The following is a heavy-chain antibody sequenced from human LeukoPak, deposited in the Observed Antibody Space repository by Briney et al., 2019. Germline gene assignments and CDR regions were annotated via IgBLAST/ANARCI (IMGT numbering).Heavy chain of an antibody. J-gene: IGHJ4*02. Sequence: GGSLTLSCAASGFTFSTYWMSWVRQAPGKGLEWVASIKHEGSEKYYVDSVRGRFTISRDNTKNLLYLQMNSLRAEDTAVYCCASEYSSGWYLGYWGEGTLVTVSS. CDR1: GFTFSTYW. CDR2: IKHEGSEK. CDR3: ASEYSSGWYLGY. V-gene: IGHV3-7*03. D-gene: IGHD6-19*01.